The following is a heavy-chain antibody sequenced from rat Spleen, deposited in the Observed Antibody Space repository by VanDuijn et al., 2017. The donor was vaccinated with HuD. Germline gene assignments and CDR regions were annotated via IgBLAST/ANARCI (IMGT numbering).Heavy chain of an antibody. CDR1: GFSLTNYH. V-gene: IGHV2-43*01. Sequence: QVQLKESGPGLVQPSQTLSLACTVSGFSLTNYHVHWVRQPSGKGLEWLGVIWAGGTTEFNSALKSRLTISRDTSKSQVLLKMSSLQTEDTATYYCASLLGAPDWYFDFWGPGTMVTVSS. J-gene: IGHJ1*01. CDR2: IWAGGTT. D-gene: IGHD5-1*01. CDR3: ASLLGAPDWYFDF.